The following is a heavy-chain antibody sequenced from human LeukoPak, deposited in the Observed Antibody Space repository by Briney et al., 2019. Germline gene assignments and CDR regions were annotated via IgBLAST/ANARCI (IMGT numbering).Heavy chain of an antibody. Sequence: SETLSLTCAVSGGSISSSNWWSWVRQSPGKGLEWIGEIYHSGSTNYKSSLKSRVTISVDKSKNQFSLKLSSVTAADTAVYYCARGRPKYDFWSGYYTGIGHYGMDVWGQGTTVTVSS. CDR3: ARGRPKYDFWSGYYTGIGHYGMDV. CDR2: IYHSGST. V-gene: IGHV4-4*02. CDR1: GGSISSSNW. J-gene: IGHJ6*02. D-gene: IGHD3-3*01.